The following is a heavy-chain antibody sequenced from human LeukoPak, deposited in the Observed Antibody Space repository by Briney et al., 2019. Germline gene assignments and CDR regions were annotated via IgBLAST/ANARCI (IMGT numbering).Heavy chain of an antibody. CDR2: IRYDGSNK. Sequence: GGSLRLSCAASGLTFSSYGMHWVRQAPGKGLEWVAFIRYDGSNKYYADSVKGRFTISRDNSKNTLYLQMNSLRAEDTAVYYCAKTQWEQDYYYYYYMDVWGKGTTVTVSS. V-gene: IGHV3-30*02. D-gene: IGHD1-26*01. CDR3: AKTQWEQDYYYYYYMDV. CDR1: GLTFSSYG. J-gene: IGHJ6*03.